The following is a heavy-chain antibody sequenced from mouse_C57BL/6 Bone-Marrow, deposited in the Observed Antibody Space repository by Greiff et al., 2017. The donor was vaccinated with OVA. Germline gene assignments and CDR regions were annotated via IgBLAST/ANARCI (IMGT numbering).Heavy chain of an antibody. V-gene: IGHV1-19*01. Sequence: EVKLQESGPVLVKPGASVKMSCKASGYTFTDYYMNWVKQSHGKSLEWIGVINPYNGGTSYNQKFKGKATLTVDKSSSTAYMELNSLTSEDSAVYYCARCLGRRYLDYWGQGTTLTVSS. CDR3: ARCLGRRYLDY. CDR1: GYTFTDYY. D-gene: IGHD4-1*01. CDR2: INPYNGGT. J-gene: IGHJ2*01.